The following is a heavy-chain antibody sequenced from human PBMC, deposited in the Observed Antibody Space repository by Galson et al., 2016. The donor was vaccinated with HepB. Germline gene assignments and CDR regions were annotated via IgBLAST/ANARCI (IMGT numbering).Heavy chain of an antibody. CDR3: VTPRRENSPVQGPVHVYGMDV. D-gene: IGHD3-10*01. J-gene: IGHJ6*02. V-gene: IGHV1-69*13. CDR2: IIPIFGSA. CDR1: GGSYGSNA. Sequence: SVKVSCKAFGGSYGSNAISWVRQAPGQGLEWMGGIIPIFGSANYAPNFQDRLTITAAESATTTYMELSSLRSQDTAVYYCVTPRRENSPVQGPVHVYGMDVWGQGTTVIVSS.